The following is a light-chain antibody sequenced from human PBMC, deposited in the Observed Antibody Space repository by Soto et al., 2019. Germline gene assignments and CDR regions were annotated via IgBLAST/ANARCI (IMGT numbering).Light chain of an antibody. J-gene: IGKJ1*01. CDR1: QSLSSN. V-gene: IGKV3-15*01. CDR3: QQYNNWPLWT. Sequence: EIVMTQSPATLSVSPGEGVTLSCRASQSLSSNLAWYQQKPGQAPRLLIYGASTRATGIPARFSGSGSGTEFTLTISSLQSEDFAVYFCQQYNNWPLWTFGQGTKVEVK. CDR2: GAS.